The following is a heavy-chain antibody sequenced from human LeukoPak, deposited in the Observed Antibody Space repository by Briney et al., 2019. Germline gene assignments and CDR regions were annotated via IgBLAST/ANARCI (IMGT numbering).Heavy chain of an antibody. J-gene: IGHJ2*01. V-gene: IGHV4-30-4*01. Sequence: SETLSLTCTVSGGSISSGDYYWSWIRQPPGKGLEWIGYIYYSGSTYYNPSLKSRVTISVDTSKNQFSLKLSSVTAADTAVYYCARDYGGNLWYFDLWGRGTLVTVSS. CDR3: ARDYGGNLWYFDL. CDR2: IYYSGST. CDR1: GGSISSGDYY. D-gene: IGHD4-23*01.